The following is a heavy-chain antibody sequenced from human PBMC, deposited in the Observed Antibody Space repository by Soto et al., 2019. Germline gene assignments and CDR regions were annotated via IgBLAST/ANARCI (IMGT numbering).Heavy chain of an antibody. D-gene: IGHD3-9*01. CDR1: GDSVSSNSAA. V-gene: IGHV6-1*01. CDR3: AREADYDPPLRYFDWLLSNYYYYGMDV. Sequence: SQTLSLTCAISGDSVSSNSAAWNWIRQSPSRGLEWLGRTYYRSKWYNDYAVSVKSRITINPDTSKNQFSLQLNSVTPEDTAVYYCAREADYDPPLRYFDWLLSNYYYYGMDVWGQGTTVTVSS. CDR2: TYYRSKWYN. J-gene: IGHJ6*02.